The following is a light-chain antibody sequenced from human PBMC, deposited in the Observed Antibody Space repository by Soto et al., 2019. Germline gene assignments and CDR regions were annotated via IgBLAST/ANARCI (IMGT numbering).Light chain of an antibody. CDR1: QYINTR. Sequence: EIVLTHSPATLSSFPCDRXPLXCRASQYINTRLAWYQHRPGQAPRLLIYQTSIRAAGIPARFSASGSGTDFTLTISDVQPEDFALYYCHQRQSWPRTFGQGTKVDIK. J-gene: IGKJ1*01. CDR3: HQRQSWPRT. V-gene: IGKV3-11*01. CDR2: QTS.